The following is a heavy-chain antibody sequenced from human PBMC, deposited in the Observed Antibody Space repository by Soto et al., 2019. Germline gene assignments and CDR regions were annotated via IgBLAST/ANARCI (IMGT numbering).Heavy chain of an antibody. D-gene: IGHD3-22*01. Sequence: QIQLVQSGAEVKKPGTSVKVSCKASGYTFTSYGISWVRQAPGQGLEWMGWINPYSGNTNYAQNLQDRATMTTDTSTNTAYMELKGLRADDTAVYFCARGQVVNFDNWFDPWGQGTLVTVSS. CDR2: INPYSGNT. CDR1: GYTFTSYG. CDR3: ARGQVVNFDNWFDP. J-gene: IGHJ5*02. V-gene: IGHV1-18*04.